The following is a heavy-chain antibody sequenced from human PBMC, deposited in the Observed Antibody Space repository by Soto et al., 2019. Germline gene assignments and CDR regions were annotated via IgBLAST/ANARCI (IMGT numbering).Heavy chain of an antibody. V-gene: IGHV6-1*01. CDR1: GDRVFSNSAA. Sequence: SETHSLTCAISGDRVFSNSAAWNWIRKSPSRGLEWLGRTYYRSKWYNDYAVSVKSRITINPDTSKNQFSLQLNSVTPEDTAVYYCAREGYYDFWSGQVTGAWFDPWGQGTLVTVSS. CDR2: TYYRSKWYN. CDR3: AREGYYDFWSGQVTGAWFDP. J-gene: IGHJ5*02. D-gene: IGHD3-3*01.